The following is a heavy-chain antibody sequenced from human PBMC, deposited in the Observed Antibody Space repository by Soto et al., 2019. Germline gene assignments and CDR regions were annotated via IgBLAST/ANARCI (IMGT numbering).Heavy chain of an antibody. V-gene: IGHV4-34*01. D-gene: IGHD6-13*01. CDR2: INHSGST. J-gene: IGHJ6*02. CDR1: GGSFSGYY. Sequence: SETLSLTCAVYGGSFSGYYWSWIRQPPGKGLEWIGEINHSGSTNYNPSLKSRVTISVDTSKNQFSLKLSSVTAADTAVYYCARGRRGSSSGYYYGMDVWGQGTTVTVSS. CDR3: ARGRRGSSSGYYYGMDV.